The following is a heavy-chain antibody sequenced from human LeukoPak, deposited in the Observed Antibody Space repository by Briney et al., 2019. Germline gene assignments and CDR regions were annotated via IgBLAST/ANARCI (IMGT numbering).Heavy chain of an antibody. D-gene: IGHD6-13*01. CDR2: IKSDGSRT. J-gene: IGHJ1*01. V-gene: IGHV3-74*01. CDR3: ATDLYSSSDQH. Sequence: GGSLRLSCAASGFTFSNYWMHWVRQAPGRGLVWVSRIKSDGSRTDYADSVKGRFTVSRDNSKNTLYLQMNSLRAEDTAVYYCATDLYSSSDQHWGQGTLVTVSS. CDR1: GFTFSNYW.